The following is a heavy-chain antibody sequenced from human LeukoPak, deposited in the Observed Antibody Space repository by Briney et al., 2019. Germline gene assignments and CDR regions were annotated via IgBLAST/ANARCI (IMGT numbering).Heavy chain of an antibody. Sequence: SETLSLTCAVYGGSFSGYYWSWIRQPPGKGREWIGEINHSGSTNYNPSLKSRVTISVDTSKNQFSLKLSSVTAADTAVYYCARALLEYCSSTSCRPAHYYYGMDVWGKGTMVTVSS. CDR3: ARALLEYCSSTSCRPAHYYYGMDV. CDR2: INHSGST. CDR1: GGSFSGYY. J-gene: IGHJ6*04. V-gene: IGHV4-34*01. D-gene: IGHD2-2*01.